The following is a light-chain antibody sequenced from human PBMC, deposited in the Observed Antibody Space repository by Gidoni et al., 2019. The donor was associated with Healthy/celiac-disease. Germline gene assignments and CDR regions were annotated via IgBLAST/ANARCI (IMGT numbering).Light chain of an antibody. Sequence: SYELTQPPSAHVSPGQTASITCSGDKLGDKYACWYQQKPGQSPVLVIYQDSKRPSGIPERFSGSNSGNTATLTISGTQAMDEADYYCQAWDSSIVVFGGGTKLTVL. J-gene: IGLJ2*01. V-gene: IGLV3-1*01. CDR2: QDS. CDR3: QAWDSSIVV. CDR1: KLGDKY.